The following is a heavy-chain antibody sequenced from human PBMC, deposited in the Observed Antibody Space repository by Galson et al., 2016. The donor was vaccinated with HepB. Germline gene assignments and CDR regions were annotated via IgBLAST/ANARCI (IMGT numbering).Heavy chain of an antibody. CDR2: IRSKAYGGTA. CDR3: TRGGAGTDAFDF. CDR1: GFRFTSYW. D-gene: IGHD1-26*01. Sequence: SLRLSCATSGFRFTSYWMSWIRQAPGKGLEWLGFIRSKAYGGTADYAASVRGRFTFSRDDSKTIAYLQMNSLKYEDTAVYFCTRGGAGTDAFDFWGQGTLVTVSS. J-gene: IGHJ3*01. V-gene: IGHV3-49*03.